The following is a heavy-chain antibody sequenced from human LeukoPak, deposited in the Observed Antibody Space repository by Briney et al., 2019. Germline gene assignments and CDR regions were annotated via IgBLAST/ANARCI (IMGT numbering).Heavy chain of an antibody. J-gene: IGHJ4*02. V-gene: IGHV3-48*03. Sequence: GGSLRLSCAPSGFTFSTYEMNWVRQAPGKGLEWVSYIPSSGSTIYYVDSVKGRFTISRDNAKNSLYLQMNSLRVEDTAVYYCAREATGATGYFDYWGQGTLVTVSS. CDR1: GFTFSTYE. CDR2: IPSSGSTI. CDR3: AREATGATGYFDY. D-gene: IGHD1-26*01.